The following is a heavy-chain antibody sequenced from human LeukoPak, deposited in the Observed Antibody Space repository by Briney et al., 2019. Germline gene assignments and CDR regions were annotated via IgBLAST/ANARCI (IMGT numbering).Heavy chain of an antibody. CDR1: GDSVSSNSS. Sequence: SQTLSLTCAISGDSVSSNSSWNWIRQSPSRGLEWLGRTYYRSKWYNDYVVSVRSRININPDTSKNQFSLQLNSVTPEDTAVYYCARGGQGDGYSADEAFDIWGQGTMVTVS. J-gene: IGHJ3*02. CDR2: TYYRSKWYN. D-gene: IGHD5-18*01. V-gene: IGHV6-1*01. CDR3: ARGGQGDGYSADEAFDI.